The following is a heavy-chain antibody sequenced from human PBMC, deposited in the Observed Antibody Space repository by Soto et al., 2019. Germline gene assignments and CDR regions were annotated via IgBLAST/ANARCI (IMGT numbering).Heavy chain of an antibody. V-gene: IGHV3-21*01. CDR3: AREPNAIAAAGKLDY. D-gene: IGHD6-13*01. CDR2: ISSSSSYI. Sequence: EVQLVESGGGLVKPGGSLRLSCAASGFTFSSYSMNWVRQAPGKGLEWVSSISSSSSYIYYADSVKGRFTISRDNAKNPLYLQMNSLRAEDTAVYYCAREPNAIAAAGKLDYWGQGTLVTVSS. CDR1: GFTFSSYS. J-gene: IGHJ4*02.